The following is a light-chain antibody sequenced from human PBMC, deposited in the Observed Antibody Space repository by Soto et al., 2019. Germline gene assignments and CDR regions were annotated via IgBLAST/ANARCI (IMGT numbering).Light chain of an antibody. J-gene: IGKJ1*01. CDR3: QQYYSTPPT. V-gene: IGKV4-1*01. CDR2: WAS. CDR1: QSVLYSSNNKNY. Sequence: DIVMTQSPDSLAVSLGESATINCKSSQSVLYSSNNKNYLAWYQQKPGQPPKLLIYWASTRESGVPDRFSVSGSVTDFTLTISSLQAEDVAVSYCQQYYSTPPTFGQGTKVEIK.